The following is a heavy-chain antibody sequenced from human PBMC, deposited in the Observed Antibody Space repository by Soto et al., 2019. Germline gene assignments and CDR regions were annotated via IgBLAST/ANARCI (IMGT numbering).Heavy chain of an antibody. CDR1: GFTFSSYG. CDR3: GIVLLDRSGYSHYYYGMDV. D-gene: IGHD3-3*01. Sequence: PGGSLRLSCAASGFTFSSYGMHWVRQAPGKGLEWVAVISYDGSNKYYADSVKGRFTISRDNSKNTLYLQMNSLRAEDTAVYYCGIVLLDRSGYSHYYYGMDVWGQGTAVTVSS. J-gene: IGHJ6*02. V-gene: IGHV3-30*03. CDR2: ISYDGSNK.